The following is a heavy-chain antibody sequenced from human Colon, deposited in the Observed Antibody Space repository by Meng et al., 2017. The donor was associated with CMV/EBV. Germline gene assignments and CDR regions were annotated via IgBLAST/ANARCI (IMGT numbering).Heavy chain of an antibody. CDR3: ASRGTFCSGGSCYHWFDP. CDR1: FTNFG. Sequence: FTNFGFSWVRQAPGQVPDWMGGIIPRLGIINYAQKFQGRLTITAETSTNTVHMELSSLRSEDTAVYYCASRGTFCSGGSCYHWFDPWGQGTLVTVSS. D-gene: IGHD2-15*01. V-gene: IGHV1-69*10. CDR2: IIPRLGII. J-gene: IGHJ5*02.